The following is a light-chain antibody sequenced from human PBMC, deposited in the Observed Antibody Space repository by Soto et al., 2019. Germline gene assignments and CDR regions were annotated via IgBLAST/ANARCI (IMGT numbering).Light chain of an antibody. CDR2: GAS. Sequence: EIVMTQSPATLSVSPGERATLSCRASQSVSSNLAWYQQKPGQAPRLLIYGASTRATGIPARFSGSGSGTEFTLTISSLQSEDFATYYCQKYYSAPPTFGQGTKVEIK. CDR1: QSVSSN. J-gene: IGKJ1*01. CDR3: QKYYSAPPT. V-gene: IGKV3-15*01.